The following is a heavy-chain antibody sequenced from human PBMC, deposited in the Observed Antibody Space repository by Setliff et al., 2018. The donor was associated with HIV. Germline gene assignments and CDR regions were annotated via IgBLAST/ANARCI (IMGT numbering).Heavy chain of an antibody. J-gene: IGHJ3*01. D-gene: IGHD4-4*01. Sequence: GASVKVSCKASGYTFTTYDINWVRQATGQGLEWMGWMNPNSGNTGYAERFQGRVTMTRDTSISTVYMELTSLRSEDMAVYYCARGLRQNRSNSDVFGVWGQGTVVT. CDR3: ARGLRQNRSNSDVFGV. CDR1: GYTFTTYD. CDR2: MNPNSGNT. V-gene: IGHV1-8*02.